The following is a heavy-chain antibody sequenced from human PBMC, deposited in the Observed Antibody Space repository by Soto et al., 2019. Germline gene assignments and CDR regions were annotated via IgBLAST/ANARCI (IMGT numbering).Heavy chain of an antibody. D-gene: IGHD3-3*01. CDR1: GFTFSSYA. CDR3: AKPHPTPDYDFWSGNFHALDV. J-gene: IGHJ6*02. CDR2: ISGGGDNT. Sequence: EMQLLESGGGLVQPGGSLRLSCAASGFTFSSYAMSWVRQAPGKGLEWVSAISGGGDNTYYADSVKGRFTLSRDNSKNTLYLQRNSLRAEDTAVYYCAKPHPTPDYDFWSGNFHALDVWGQGTTITVSS. V-gene: IGHV3-23*01.